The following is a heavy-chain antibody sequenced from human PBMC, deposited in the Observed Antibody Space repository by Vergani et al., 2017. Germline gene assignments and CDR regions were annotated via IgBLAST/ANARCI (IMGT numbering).Heavy chain of an antibody. Sequence: QEQLVQSGAEVKKPGASVKVSCKASGYTFTSHYMHWVRQAPGQGLEWMGIINPSGGSTSYAQKFQGRVTMTRDTSTSTVYMELSSLRSEDTAVYYCARAVGWVGGDYWGQGTLVTVSS. CDR3: ARAVGWVGGDY. J-gene: IGHJ4*02. V-gene: IGHV1-46*03. CDR1: GYTFTSHY. D-gene: IGHD2-15*01. CDR2: INPSGGST.